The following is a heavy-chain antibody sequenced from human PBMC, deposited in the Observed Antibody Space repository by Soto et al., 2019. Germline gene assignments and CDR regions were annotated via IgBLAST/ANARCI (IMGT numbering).Heavy chain of an antibody. V-gene: IGHV3-23*01. Sequence: GGSLRLSCAASGFTFSSYAMSWVRQAPGKGLEWVSAISGSGGSTYYADSVKGRFTISRDNSKNTLYLQMNSLRAEDTAVYYCAKIDYDILTGYFRAPFYYYGMDVWGQGTTVTVSS. CDR1: GFTFSSYA. CDR3: AKIDYDILTGYFRAPFYYYGMDV. D-gene: IGHD3-9*01. CDR2: ISGSGGST. J-gene: IGHJ6*02.